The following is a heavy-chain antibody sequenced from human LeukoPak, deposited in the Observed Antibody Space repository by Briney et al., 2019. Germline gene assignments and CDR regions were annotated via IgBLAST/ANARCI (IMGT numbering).Heavy chain of an antibody. CDR3: AREYYYDSSGYYYLDY. CDR1: GFTVSSNY. V-gene: IGHV3-7*01. D-gene: IGHD3-22*01. Sequence: GGSLRLSCAASGFTVSSNYMSWVRQAPGKGLEWVANIKQDGSEKYYVDSVKGRFTISRDNAKNSLYLQMNSLRAEDTAVYYCAREYYYDSSGYYYLDYWGQGTLVTVSS. CDR2: IKQDGSEK. J-gene: IGHJ4*02.